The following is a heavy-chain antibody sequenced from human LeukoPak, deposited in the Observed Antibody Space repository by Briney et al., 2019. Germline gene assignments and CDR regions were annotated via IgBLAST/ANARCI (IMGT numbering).Heavy chain of an antibody. CDR1: GFTFSSHW. Sequence: GGSLRLSCAASGFTFSSHWMHWVRQAPGKGLVWASVISPDGSTTNYAEPVKGRFTISRDDAKNTLYLQMNSLRAEDTAVYYCARDEGVALDYWGQGTLVTVSS. V-gene: IGHV3-74*01. CDR2: ISPDGSTT. CDR3: ARDEGVALDY. J-gene: IGHJ4*02. D-gene: IGHD2-8*01.